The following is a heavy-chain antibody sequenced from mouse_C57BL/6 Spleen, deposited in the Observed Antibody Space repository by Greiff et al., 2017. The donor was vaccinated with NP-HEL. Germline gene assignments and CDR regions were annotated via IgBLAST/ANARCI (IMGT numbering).Heavy chain of an antibody. J-gene: IGHJ4*01. CDR1: GFTFSDYG. Sequence: DVKLVESGGGLVKPGGSLKLSCAASGFTFSDYGMHWVRQAPEKGLEWVAYISSGSSTIYYADTVKGRFTISRDNAKNTLFLQMTSLRSEDTAMYYCAKGGNLVSYAMDYWGQGTSVTVSS. V-gene: IGHV5-17*01. D-gene: IGHD2-1*01. CDR3: AKGGNLVSYAMDY. CDR2: ISSGSSTI.